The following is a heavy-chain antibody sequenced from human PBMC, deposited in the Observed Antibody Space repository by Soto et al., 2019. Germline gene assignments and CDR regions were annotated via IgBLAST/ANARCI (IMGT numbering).Heavy chain of an antibody. CDR3: ARGYISSPPFDP. Sequence: QVQLVQSGAEVKKPGSSVNVSCKASGGTFSSYAISWVRQAPGQGLEWMGGIIPILGTANYAQKFQGRVTITADESTSTAYMELSSLRAEDTAVYYCARGYISSPPFDPWGQGTLVTVSS. V-gene: IGHV1-69*01. D-gene: IGHD6-13*01. CDR2: IIPILGTA. J-gene: IGHJ5*02. CDR1: GGTFSSYA.